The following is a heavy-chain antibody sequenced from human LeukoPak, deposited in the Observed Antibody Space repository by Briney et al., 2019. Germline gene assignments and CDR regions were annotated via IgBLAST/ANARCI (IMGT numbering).Heavy chain of an antibody. J-gene: IGHJ4*02. V-gene: IGHV4-61*01. CDR2: IYYSGST. CDR3: ARNEGVLIFDY. Sequence: PSETLSPTCTVSGGSVSSGSYYWSWIRQPPGKGLEWIGYIYYSGSTNYNPSLKSRVTISVDTSKNQFSLKLSSMTAADTAVYYCARNEGVLIFDYWGQGTLVTVSS. CDR1: GGSVSSGSYY.